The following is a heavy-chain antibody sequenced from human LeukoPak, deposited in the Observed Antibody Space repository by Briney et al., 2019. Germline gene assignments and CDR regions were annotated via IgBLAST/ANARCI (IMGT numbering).Heavy chain of an antibody. J-gene: IGHJ6*04. CDR1: GFTFSSYW. CDR3: AELGITMIGGV. V-gene: IGHV3-7*01. Sequence: GGSLRLSCAASGFTFSSYWMSWVRQAPGKGLEWVANIKQDGSEKYYVGSVKGRFTISRDNAKNSLYLQMNNLRAEDTAVYYCAELGITMIGGVWGKGTTVTISS. CDR2: IKQDGSEK. D-gene: IGHD3-10*02.